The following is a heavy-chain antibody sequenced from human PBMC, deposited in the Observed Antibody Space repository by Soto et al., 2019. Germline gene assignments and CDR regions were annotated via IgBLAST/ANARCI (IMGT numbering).Heavy chain of an antibody. CDR3: AHKGGRGAGMDV. CDR1: GFSLSTSGVG. V-gene: IGHV2-5*02. D-gene: IGHD2-15*01. Sequence: QITLKESGPTLVRPTQTLTLTCTFSGFSLSTSGVGVTWIRQPPGKALEWLALIYWDDDERYSPSLKSRLTITKDISKNQVVLTMTNMDPVDAATYYCAHKGGRGAGMDVWGQGTTVIVSS. J-gene: IGHJ6*02. CDR2: IYWDDDE.